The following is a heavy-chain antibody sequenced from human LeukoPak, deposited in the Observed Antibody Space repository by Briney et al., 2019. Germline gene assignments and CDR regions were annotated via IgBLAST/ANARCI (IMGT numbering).Heavy chain of an antibody. CDR3: ARDHPDSSGWYVGYNWFDP. CDR1: GYTFTSYY. Sequence: ASVKDSFKASGYTFTSYYMHWVRQAPGQGLEWMGIINPSDGRTRYAQEFQGRVTMTRDTSTRTVYMELSSLRCEDTAVYYCARDHPDSSGWYVGYNWFDPWGQRTLVTVSS. D-gene: IGHD6-19*01. J-gene: IGHJ5*02. V-gene: IGHV1-46*01. CDR2: INPSDGRT.